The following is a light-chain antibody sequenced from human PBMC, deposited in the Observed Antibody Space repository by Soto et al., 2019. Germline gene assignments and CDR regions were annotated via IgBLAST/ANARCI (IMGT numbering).Light chain of an antibody. CDR1: QSISSW. V-gene: IGKV1-5*01. Sequence: DIQMTQSPSTLAASVVYRVTITFRASQSISSWLAWYQQKPGKAPKLLIYDASSLESGVPSRFSGSGSGTEFTLTISGLQPDDFATYYCQQYKSYPLTFGQGTKVDI. J-gene: IGKJ1*01. CDR2: DAS. CDR3: QQYKSYPLT.